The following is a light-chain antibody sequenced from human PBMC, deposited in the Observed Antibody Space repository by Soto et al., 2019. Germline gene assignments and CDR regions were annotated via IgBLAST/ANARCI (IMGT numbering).Light chain of an antibody. CDR1: SGDLGNFNS. V-gene: IGLV2-14*01. Sequence: QSALTQPDSVSGSLGQSISISCTGTSGDLGNFNSVSWYQQHPGKAPKLILFEVYNRPSGVSNRFSGSKSANTASLTIIGLQTEDEADYYCSSHPANNPSLFGGGTKVTVL. CDR2: EVY. J-gene: IGLJ1*01. CDR3: SSHPANNPSL.